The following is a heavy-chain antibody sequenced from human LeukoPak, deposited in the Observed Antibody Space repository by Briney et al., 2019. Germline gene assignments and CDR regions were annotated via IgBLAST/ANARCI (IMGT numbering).Heavy chain of an antibody. CDR1: GGSISSSSYY. CDR3: ARVTGYMTEDYFDY. J-gene: IGHJ4*02. CDR2: MFHLGTT. D-gene: IGHD6-13*01. Sequence: SETLSLTCTVSGGSISSSSYYWGWIRQPPEKGLEWIGSMFHLGTTHYNASLQSRVSLSVDTSKNQFSLKLSSVTAADTAVYYCARVTGYMTEDYFDYWGQGTLITVSS. V-gene: IGHV4-39*07.